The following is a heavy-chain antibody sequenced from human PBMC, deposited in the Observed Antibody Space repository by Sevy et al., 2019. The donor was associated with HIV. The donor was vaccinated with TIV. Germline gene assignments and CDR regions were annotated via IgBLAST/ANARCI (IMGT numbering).Heavy chain of an antibody. CDR3: ARDPKSSNWFAP. CDR2: ISGSGTSI. Sequence: GGSLRLSCAASGFTFGSFAMDWVRQAPGRGLEWVSFISGSGTSIDYADSVKGRFTVSRDNSKNTLYLQMSSLRDEDTAVYYCARDPKSSNWFAPWGKGTLVTSPQ. V-gene: IGHV3-23*01. D-gene: IGHD6-13*01. CDR1: GFTFGSFA. J-gene: IGHJ5*02.